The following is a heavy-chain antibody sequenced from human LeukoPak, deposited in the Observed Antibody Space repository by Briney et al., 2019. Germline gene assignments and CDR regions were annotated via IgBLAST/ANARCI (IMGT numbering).Heavy chain of an antibody. CDR1: GYTFTGYY. CDR2: INPNSGGT. Sequence: ASVKVSCKASGYTFTGYYMHWVRQAPGQGLEWMGWINPNSGGTSYAQKFQGRVTMTRDTSTSTVYMELSSLRSEDTAVYYCAREKNYYDSSFDYWGQGTLVTVSS. J-gene: IGHJ4*02. D-gene: IGHD3-22*01. CDR3: AREKNYYDSSFDY. V-gene: IGHV1-2*02.